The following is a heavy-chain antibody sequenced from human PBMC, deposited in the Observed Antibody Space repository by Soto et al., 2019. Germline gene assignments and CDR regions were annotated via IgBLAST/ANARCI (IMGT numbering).Heavy chain of an antibody. D-gene: IGHD2-21*02. CDR1: GFTFSSYG. CDR2: ISYDGSNK. J-gene: IGHJ6*02. CDR3: AKDPTFIDIVVVTPGMDV. Sequence: GGSLRLSCAASGFTFSSYGMHWVRQAPGKGLEWVAVISYDGSNKYYADSVKGRFTISRDNSKNTLYLQMNSLRAEDTAVYYCAKDPTFIDIVVVTPGMDVWGQGTTVTVSS. V-gene: IGHV3-30*18.